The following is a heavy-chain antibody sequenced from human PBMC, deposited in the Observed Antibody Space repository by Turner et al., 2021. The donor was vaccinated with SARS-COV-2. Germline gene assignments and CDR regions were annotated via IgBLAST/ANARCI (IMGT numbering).Heavy chain of an antibody. V-gene: IGHV3-33*06. J-gene: IGHJ4*02. Sequence: QVQLVESGGGVVQPGRSLRLSCEASGFTFSNHGMHWARQAPGKGLEWVTIIWNDGSNKYYTDSVRGRFTISRDNSKNTLYLQMSSLTAEDTAVYYCVKGSYWGQGTLVTVSS. CDR3: VKGSY. CDR2: IWNDGSNK. CDR1: GFTFSNHG.